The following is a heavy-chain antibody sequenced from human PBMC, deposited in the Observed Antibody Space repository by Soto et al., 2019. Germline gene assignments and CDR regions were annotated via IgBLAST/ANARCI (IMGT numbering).Heavy chain of an antibody. V-gene: IGHV1-3*05. J-gene: IGHJ4*02. D-gene: IGHD3-22*01. CDR2: INAGNGNT. CDR3: ARGSGYYYWDDY. CDR1: GYTFTSYA. Sequence: QVQLVQSGAEEKKPGASVKVSCKASGYTFTSYAMHWVRQAPGQRLEWMGWINAGNGNTKYSQKFQGRVTITRDTSACTAYMELSSLRSEDTAVYYCARGSGYYYWDDYWGQGTLVTFSS.